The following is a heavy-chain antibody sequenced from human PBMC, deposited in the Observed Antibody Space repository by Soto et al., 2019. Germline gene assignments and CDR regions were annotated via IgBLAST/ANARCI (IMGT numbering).Heavy chain of an antibody. D-gene: IGHD1-26*01. CDR3: AKVGPSYYYGMDV. CDR1: GLDFSSEV. Sequence: GGSLRLSCAASGLDFSSEVMCWVRQAPGKGLEWVSSISGSGRTIYHADSMRGRFAISRDNSKDSLYLQLNNLRVDDTAVYYCAKVGPSYYYGMDVWGQGTTVTVSS. V-gene: IGHV3-23*01. CDR2: ISGSGRTI. J-gene: IGHJ6*02.